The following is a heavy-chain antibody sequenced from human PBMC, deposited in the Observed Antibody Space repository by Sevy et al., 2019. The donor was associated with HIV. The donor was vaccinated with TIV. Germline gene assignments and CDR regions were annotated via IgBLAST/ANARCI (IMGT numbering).Heavy chain of an antibody. D-gene: IGHD1-26*01. CDR3: GKDIGGGRGGGD. CDR2: ISYDGSNK. Sequence: GGSLRLSCAASGFTFSSYGMHWVRQAPGKGLEWVAVISYDGSNKYYADSVKGRFTISRDNSKNTLYLQMNSLRAEDRVGNYCGKDIGGGRGGGDWGQGTLVTVSS. CDR1: GFTFSSYG. J-gene: IGHJ4*02. V-gene: IGHV3-30*18.